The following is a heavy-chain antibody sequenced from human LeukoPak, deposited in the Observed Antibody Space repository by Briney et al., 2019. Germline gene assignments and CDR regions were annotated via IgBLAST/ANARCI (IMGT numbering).Heavy chain of an antibody. CDR2: IYYSGST. D-gene: IGHD3-10*01. J-gene: IGHJ4*02. CDR1: GGSISSYY. Sequence: PSETLSLTCTVSGGSISSYYWSWIRQPPGKGLEWIGYIYYSGSTNYNPSLKSRVTISVDTSKNQFSLKLSSVTAADTAVYYCARGLGRVVRGVILWGQGTLVTVSS. CDR3: ARGLGRVVRGVIL. V-gene: IGHV4-59*12.